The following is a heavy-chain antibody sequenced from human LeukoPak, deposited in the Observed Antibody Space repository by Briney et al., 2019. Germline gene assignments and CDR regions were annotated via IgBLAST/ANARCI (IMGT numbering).Heavy chain of an antibody. V-gene: IGHV1-2*06. CDR2: INPNSGGT. Sequence: ASVKVSCKASGYTFTGYYMHWVRQAPGQGLEWMGRINPNSGGTNYAQKFQGRVTMTRDTSISTAYMELSRLRSDDTAVYYCARDLEQYDFWSGYYPYYWGQGTLVTVSS. CDR1: GYTFTGYY. D-gene: IGHD3-3*01. CDR3: ARDLEQYDFWSGYYPYY. J-gene: IGHJ4*02.